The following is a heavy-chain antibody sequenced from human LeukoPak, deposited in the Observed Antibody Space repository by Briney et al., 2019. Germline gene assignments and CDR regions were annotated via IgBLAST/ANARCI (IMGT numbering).Heavy chain of an antibody. CDR2: AYYRVKWYN. V-gene: IGHV6-1*01. D-gene: IGHD2-21*02. CDR3: GRVSCGGDCYSGFTVDY. Sequence: SQTLSLTCAISGDRVSSNSAAWNWIRQSPSRGLEWLGRAYYRVKWYNDYAVSVKSRITINQDTSKNQFSLQLNSVTPEDTAVYYCGRVSCGGDCYSGFTVDYWGQGTLVTVSS. CDR1: GDRVSSNSAA. J-gene: IGHJ4*02.